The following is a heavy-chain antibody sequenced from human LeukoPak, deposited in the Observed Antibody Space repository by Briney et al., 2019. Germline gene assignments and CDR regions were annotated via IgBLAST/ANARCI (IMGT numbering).Heavy chain of an antibody. CDR2: IYTSGST. CDR1: GGSISSGSYY. D-gene: IGHD5-12*01. V-gene: IGHV4-61*02. Sequence: TLSLTCTVSGGSISSGSYYWSGIRQPAGKGLEWIGRIYTSGSTNYNPSLKSRVTISVDTSKNQFSLKLSSVTAADTAVYYCARGSIVATPRATDNWFDPWGQGTLVTVSS. CDR3: ARGSIVATPRATDNWFDP. J-gene: IGHJ5*02.